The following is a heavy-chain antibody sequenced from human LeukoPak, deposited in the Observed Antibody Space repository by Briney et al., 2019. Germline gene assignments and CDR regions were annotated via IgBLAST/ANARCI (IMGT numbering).Heavy chain of an antibody. V-gene: IGHV3-21*06. CDR3: ARPAYTAAYDL. J-gene: IGHJ3*01. CDR1: GFSFSDYN. CDR2: ISSGSSHI. D-gene: IGHD3-16*01. Sequence: GGSLRLSCAASGFSFSDYNMNWVRQAPGKGLEWVSSISSGSSHIYYADSVKGRFTISRDNAKNSLYLQMNYLRAEDTAVYYCARPAYTAAYDLWGQGTMVTVSS.